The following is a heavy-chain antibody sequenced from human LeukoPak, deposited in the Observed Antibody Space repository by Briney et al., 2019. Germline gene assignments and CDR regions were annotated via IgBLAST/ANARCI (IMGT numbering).Heavy chain of an antibody. D-gene: IGHD3-3*01. V-gene: IGHV4-30-4*01. CDR2: IYYSGST. CDR3: ARARIFGVVTYGMDV. CDR1: GGSISSGDYY. Sequence: PSETLSLTCTVSGGSISSGDYYWSWIRQPPGKGLEWIGYIYYSGSTYYNPSLKSRVTISVDTSKNQFSLKLSSVTAADTAVYYCARARIFGVVTYGMDVWGQGTTVTVSS. J-gene: IGHJ6*02.